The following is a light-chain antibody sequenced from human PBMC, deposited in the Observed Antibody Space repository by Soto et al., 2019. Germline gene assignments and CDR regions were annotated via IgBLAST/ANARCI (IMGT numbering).Light chain of an antibody. CDR2: EVS. V-gene: IGLV2-18*02. CDR1: SSDVGSYNR. CDR3: SSYTSSSTWV. J-gene: IGLJ3*02. Sequence: QSVLTQPPSVSGSPGQSVTISCTGTSSDVGSYNRVSWYQQPPGTAPKLMIYEVSNRPSGVPDRFSGFKSGNTASLTISGLQAEDEADYYCSSYTSSSTWVFGGGTQLTVL.